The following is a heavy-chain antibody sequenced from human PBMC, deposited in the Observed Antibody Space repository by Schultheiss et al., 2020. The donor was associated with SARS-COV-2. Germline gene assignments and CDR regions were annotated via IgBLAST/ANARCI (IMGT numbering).Heavy chain of an antibody. D-gene: IGHD6-19*01. J-gene: IGHJ4*02. CDR1: GGSFSAYA. CDR3: ASASSAWSYFDS. Sequence: SETLSLTCAVYGGSFSAYAWIWIRQPPGKGLEWIGEINHSGSTNYNPSLKSRVTISVDTPKNQISLRLTSVTAADTAVYYCASASSAWSYFDSWGQGTLVTVSS. V-gene: IGHV4-34*01. CDR2: INHSGST.